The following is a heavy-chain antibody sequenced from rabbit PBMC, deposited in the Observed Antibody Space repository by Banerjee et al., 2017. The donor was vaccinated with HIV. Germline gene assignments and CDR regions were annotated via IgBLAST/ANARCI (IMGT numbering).Heavy chain of an antibody. V-gene: IGHV1S45*01. CDR2: VAAGVSFTS. Sequence: QEQLVESGGGLVQPGGSLTLTCTASGFSFTYIDYLCWVRQPPGKGPEWIACVAAGVSFTSYYATWAKGRFTISKTSSTTVTLQMTSLTAGDTATYFCARDSGTSFSSYGMDLWGQGTLVTVS. CDR1: GFSFTYIDY. J-gene: IGHJ6*01. CDR3: ARDSGTSFSSYGMDL. D-gene: IGHD8-1*01.